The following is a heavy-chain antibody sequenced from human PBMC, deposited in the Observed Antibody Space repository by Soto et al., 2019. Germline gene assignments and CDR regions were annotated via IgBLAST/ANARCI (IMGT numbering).Heavy chain of an antibody. Sequence: QVQLVQSGAEVKKPGSSVKVSCKASGGTFSSYAISWVRQAPGQGLEWMGGIIPIFGTANYAQKFQGRVTITADESTSTAYMELSSLGSEDTAVYYWARRPYPPRGVVVLMCAFDIWGQGTMVTVSS. CDR2: IIPIFGTA. CDR1: GGTFSSYA. V-gene: IGHV1-69*01. J-gene: IGHJ3*02. D-gene: IGHD3-22*01. CDR3: ARRPYPPRGVVVLMCAFDI.